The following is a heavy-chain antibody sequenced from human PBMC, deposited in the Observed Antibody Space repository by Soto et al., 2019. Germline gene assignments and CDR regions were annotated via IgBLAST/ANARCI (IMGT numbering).Heavy chain of an antibody. V-gene: IGHV4-34*01. D-gene: IGHD3-10*01. J-gene: IGHJ6*03. CDR2: INHSGST. Sequence: SETLSLTCAVYGGSFSGYYWSWIRQPPGKGLEWIGEINHSGSTNYNPSLKSRVTISVDTSKNQFSLKLSSVTAADTAVYYCARGYYGSSYMDVWGKGTTVTVS. CDR3: ARGYYGSSYMDV. CDR1: GGSFSGYY.